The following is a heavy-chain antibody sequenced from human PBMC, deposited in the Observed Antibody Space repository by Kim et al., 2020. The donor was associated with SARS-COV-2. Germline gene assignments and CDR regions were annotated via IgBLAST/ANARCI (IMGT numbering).Heavy chain of an antibody. V-gene: IGHV4-39*01. J-gene: IGHJ4*02. CDR3: ARRGAVAGNPVFDY. Sequence: SETLSLTCTVSGDTISSNYYWTWIRQSPGKGLAWIGSVFYSGRTYYSPSLRIRISFYADTSKNQFSLKVTSVTAADPAVYYCARRGAVAGNPVFDYCGLG. D-gene: IGHD6-19*01. CDR1: GDTISSNYY. CDR2: VFYSGRT.